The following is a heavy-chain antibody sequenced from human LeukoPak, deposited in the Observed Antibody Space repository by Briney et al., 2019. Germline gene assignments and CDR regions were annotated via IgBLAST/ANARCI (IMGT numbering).Heavy chain of an antibody. CDR1: GFTFISYA. CDR2: ISGSGGST. D-gene: IGHD1-26*01. V-gene: IGHV3-23*01. CDR3: AKPQWELPLNYYFDY. J-gene: IGHJ4*02. Sequence: GGSLRLSCAASGFTFISYAMRCVRQAPGKGLEWVSAISGSGGSTYYADSVKGRFTISRDNSKNTLYLQMNSLRAEDTAVYYCAKPQWELPLNYYFDYWGQGTLVTVSS.